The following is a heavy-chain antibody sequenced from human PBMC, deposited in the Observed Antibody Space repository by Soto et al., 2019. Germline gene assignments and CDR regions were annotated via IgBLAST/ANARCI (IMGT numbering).Heavy chain of an antibody. Sequence: QVQLQESGPGLVKPSQTLSLTCTVSGGSISSGDYYWSWIRQPPGKGLEWIGYIYYSGSTYYNPSRKSRVTISVDTSKNHFSLKLSSVTAADTAVYYCASQDSNSWYGNWFDPWGQGTLVTVSS. CDR1: GGSISSGDYY. V-gene: IGHV4-30-4*01. CDR2: IYYSGST. D-gene: IGHD6-13*01. J-gene: IGHJ5*02. CDR3: ASQDSNSWYGNWFDP.